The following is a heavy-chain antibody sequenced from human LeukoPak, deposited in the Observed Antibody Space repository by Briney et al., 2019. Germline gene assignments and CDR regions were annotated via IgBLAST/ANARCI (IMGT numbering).Heavy chain of an antibody. CDR2: IWYDGSNK. Sequence: PGRSLRLSCAASGCTFNDYGLHWVRQAPGKGLDRVAVIWYDGSNKYYADSVKGRFTISRDNSKNTVYPQMNSLRAEDTALYYCARDYCSSTSCYDYWGQGTMVTVSS. CDR1: GCTFNDYG. CDR3: ARDYCSSTSCYDY. D-gene: IGHD2-2*01. V-gene: IGHV3-33*01. J-gene: IGHJ4*02.